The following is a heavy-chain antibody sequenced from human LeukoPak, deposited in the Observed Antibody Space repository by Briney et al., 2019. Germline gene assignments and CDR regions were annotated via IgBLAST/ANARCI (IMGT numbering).Heavy chain of an antibody. CDR1: GYTFTSYG. J-gene: IGHJ4*02. Sequence: GASVKVSCKASGYTFTSYGISWVRQTPGQGLECMGWISAHNGNTNYAQKLQGRVTMTTDTSTSTAYMELRSLRSDDTAVYYCARDFGRYDYVWGSYEDYWGQGTLVTVSS. CDR2: ISAHNGNT. V-gene: IGHV1-18*01. CDR3: ARDFGRYDYVWGSYEDY. D-gene: IGHD3-16*01.